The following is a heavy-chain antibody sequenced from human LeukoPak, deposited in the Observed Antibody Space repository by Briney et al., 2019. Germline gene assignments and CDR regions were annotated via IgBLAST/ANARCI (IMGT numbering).Heavy chain of an antibody. CDR1: GFTFTGYY. D-gene: IGHD2-15*01. J-gene: IGHJ6*02. CDR3: ARGLWSCSGGSCYPWDGMDV. CDR2: IKPNNGGT. Sequence: ASVKVSCKTSGFTFTGYYFHWVRQAPGQGLEWMGCIKPNNGGTNYAQKFQGRVTMTRDTSFTSAYMEVSRLISDDTAVYYCARGLWSCSGGSCYPWDGMDVWGQGTTVTVSS. V-gene: IGHV1-2*02.